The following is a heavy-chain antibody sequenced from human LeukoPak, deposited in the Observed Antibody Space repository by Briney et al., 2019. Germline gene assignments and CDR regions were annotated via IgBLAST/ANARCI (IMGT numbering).Heavy chain of an antibody. Sequence: SETLSLTCAVSGSSISSSSYYWGWIRQPPGKGLEWIGSIYYSGSTYYNPSLKSRVTISVDTSKNQSSLKLSSVTAADTAVYYCARSRRSGIPLWGQGTLVTVSS. CDR3: ARSRRSGIPL. D-gene: IGHD1-14*01. J-gene: IGHJ4*02. CDR1: GSSISSSSYY. V-gene: IGHV4-39*01. CDR2: IYYSGST.